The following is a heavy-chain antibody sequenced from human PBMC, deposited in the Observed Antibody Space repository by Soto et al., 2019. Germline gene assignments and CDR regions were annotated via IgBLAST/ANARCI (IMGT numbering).Heavy chain of an antibody. CDR1: GFTFSSYD. V-gene: IGHV3-13*01. Sequence: GGSLRLSCAASGFTFSSYDMHWVRQATGKGLEWVSAIGTAGDTYYPGSVKGRFTISRENAKNSLYLQMNSLRAEDTAVYYCAREGYYYDSSGYYKGFDYWGQGTLVTVSS. CDR3: AREGYYYDSSGYYKGFDY. CDR2: IGTAGDT. D-gene: IGHD3-22*01. J-gene: IGHJ4*02.